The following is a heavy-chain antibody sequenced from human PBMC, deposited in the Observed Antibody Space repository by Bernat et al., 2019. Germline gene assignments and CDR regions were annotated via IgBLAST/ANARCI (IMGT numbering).Heavy chain of an antibody. CDR2: ISSSSSYI. J-gene: IGHJ4*02. CDR1: GFTFSSYS. CDR3: ARDRGITGTTLGY. D-gene: IGHD1-20*01. V-gene: IGHV3-21*01. Sequence: EVQLVESGGGLVKPGGSLRLSCAASGFTFSSYSMNWVRQAPGKGLEWVSSISSSSSYIYYADSVKGRFTISRDNAKNSLYQQMNSLRAEDTAVYYCARDRGITGTTLGYWGQGTLVTVSS.